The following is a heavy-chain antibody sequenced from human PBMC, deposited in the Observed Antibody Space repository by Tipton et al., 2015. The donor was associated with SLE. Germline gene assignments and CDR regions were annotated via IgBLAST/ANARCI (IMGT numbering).Heavy chain of an antibody. CDR3: VRHDYDDNGYYMQYFDY. Sequence: TLSLTCAVSGFSISSGYYWGWIRQPPGKALEWIGSIHQSGKTFYNPSLKSRLNVSIDTLKNQVFGRLHSVTAADTAVYYCVRHDYDDNGYYMQYFDYWGQGTLVTVSS. CDR1: GFSISSGYY. J-gene: IGHJ4*02. D-gene: IGHD3-22*01. CDR2: IHQSGKT. V-gene: IGHV4-38-2*01.